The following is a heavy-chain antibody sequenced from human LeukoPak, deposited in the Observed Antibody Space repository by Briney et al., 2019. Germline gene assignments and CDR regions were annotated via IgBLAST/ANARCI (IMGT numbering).Heavy chain of an antibody. CDR3: ARVLRTTSASYYYGMDV. J-gene: IGHJ6*02. D-gene: IGHD6-6*01. CDR1: GFTFSSYA. Sequence: GGSLRLSCAASGFTFSSYAMTWVRQAPGKGLEWVSSISSSSSYIYYADSVKGRFTISRDNAKNSLYLQMNSLRAEDTAVYYCARVLRTTSASYYYGMDVWGQGTTVTVSS. CDR2: ISSSSSYI. V-gene: IGHV3-21*01.